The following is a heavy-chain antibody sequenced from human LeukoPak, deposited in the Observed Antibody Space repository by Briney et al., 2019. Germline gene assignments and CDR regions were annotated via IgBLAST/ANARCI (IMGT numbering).Heavy chain of an antibody. CDR2: THYSGTT. CDR3: ATGRSIRYFDY. D-gene: IGHD3-9*01. CDR1: GGSISSYY. Sequence: SETLSLTCTASGGSISSYYWSWIRQPPGQGLEWIGYTHYSGTTKYNPALESRVTISVDTSKSQFSLKLSSPTAADTAVYYCATGRSIRYFDYWGQGTLLSV. V-gene: IGHV4-59*08. J-gene: IGHJ4*02.